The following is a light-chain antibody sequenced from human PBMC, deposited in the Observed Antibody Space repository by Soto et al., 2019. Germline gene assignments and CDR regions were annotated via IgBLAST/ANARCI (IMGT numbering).Light chain of an antibody. J-gene: IGKJ1*01. Sequence: DIQMTQSPSTLSASVGDRVTITCRASQSISSWLAWYQQKPGKAPKLLIYDASSLESGVPSRFSGSGCGTEFTLTISSLQPDDFATYYCQQYNSYWWTFGQGTKVEIK. CDR2: DAS. V-gene: IGKV1-5*01. CDR1: QSISSW. CDR3: QQYNSYWWT.